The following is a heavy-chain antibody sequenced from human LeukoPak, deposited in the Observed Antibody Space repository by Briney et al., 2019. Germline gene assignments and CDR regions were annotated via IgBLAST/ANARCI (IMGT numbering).Heavy chain of an antibody. CDR3: ARGGDIHLWINYYYYMDV. CDR2: INPSGGRT. J-gene: IGHJ6*03. D-gene: IGHD5-18*01. V-gene: IGHV1-46*01. CDR1: GYTFTGNY. Sequence: GASVKVSCKASGYTFTGNYMHWVRQAPGQGLEWMGLINPSGGRTTYAQKFQGRVTLTRDMSTSTVYMELSSLRSEDTAVYYCARGGDIHLWINYYYYMDVWGKGTTVTVSS.